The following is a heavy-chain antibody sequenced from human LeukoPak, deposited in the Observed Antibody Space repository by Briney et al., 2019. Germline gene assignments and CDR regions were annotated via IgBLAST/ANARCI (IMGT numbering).Heavy chain of an antibody. D-gene: IGHD6-13*01. V-gene: IGHV3-21*01. CDR1: GFTFSSYS. Sequence: PGGSLRLSCAASGFTFSSYSMNWVRQAPGKGLEWVSSITTSSSYIYYADSVKGRFTISRDNAKNSLYLQMNGLRAEDTAVYYCARDKAGTAFDYWGQGTLVTVSS. J-gene: IGHJ4*02. CDR2: ITTSSSYI. CDR3: ARDKAGTAFDY.